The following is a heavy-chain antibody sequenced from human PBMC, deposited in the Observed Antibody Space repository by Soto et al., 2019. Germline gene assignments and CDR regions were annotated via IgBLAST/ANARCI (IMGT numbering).Heavy chain of an antibody. Sequence: GGSLRLSCAASGFTFSSYAMSWVRQAPGKGLEWVSAISSSSGYTYYADSVKGRFTISRDNAKNTLYLQMNSLRAEDTAVYYCAREEGEAYYDFWSGSYWGQGTLVTVSS. D-gene: IGHD3-3*01. V-gene: IGHV3-23*01. CDR3: AREEGEAYYDFWSGSY. CDR2: ISSSSGYT. CDR1: GFTFSSYA. J-gene: IGHJ4*02.